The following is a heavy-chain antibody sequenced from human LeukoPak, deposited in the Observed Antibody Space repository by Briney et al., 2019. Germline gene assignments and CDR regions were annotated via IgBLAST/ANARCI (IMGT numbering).Heavy chain of an antibody. J-gene: IGHJ6*04. CDR2: ISTSGGST. CDR1: GFTFSTYA. CDR3: VKVTDSWPVFYYYVMDV. V-gene: IGHV3-64D*09. D-gene: IGHD2-21*01. Sequence: PGGSLRLSCSASGFTFSTYAMHWVRQAPGKGLEYVSSISTSGGSTYYADSVNGRFTISIDNSNNTLYLQMSSLRAEDTAVYYCVKVTDSWPVFYYYVMDVWGEGTTVSVSS.